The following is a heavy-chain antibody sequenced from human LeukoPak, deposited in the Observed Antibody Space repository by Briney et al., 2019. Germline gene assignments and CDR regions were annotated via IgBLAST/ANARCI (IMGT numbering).Heavy chain of an antibody. CDR2: ICYPGSL. Sequence: SETLSLTCTISGASISTGGFYWTWFRQPPGEGLEWIGYICYPGSLDYDASIKSRLTISLDTSKNRFSLKLNSVTAADTAVYYCARDHSYYFGSQTSTLDVWGQGTAVTVSS. V-gene: IGHV4-31*03. CDR1: GASISTGGFY. D-gene: IGHD3-10*01. J-gene: IGHJ6*02. CDR3: ARDHSYYFGSQTSTLDV.